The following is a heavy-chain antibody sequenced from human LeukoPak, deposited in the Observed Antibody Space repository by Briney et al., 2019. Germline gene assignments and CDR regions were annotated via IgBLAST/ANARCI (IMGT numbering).Heavy chain of an antibody. CDR3: ARDTYGGSYDY. CDR2: ISDSGGDT. CDR1: GFTFRSYA. V-gene: IGHV3-23*01. J-gene: IGHJ4*02. D-gene: IGHD1-26*01. Sequence: GGSLRLSCAASGFTFRSYAMSWDRQAPGKGLEWVSVISDSGGDTKYVDSVKGRFTISRDNAKNSLYLQMNSLRAEDTALYYCARDTYGGSYDYWGQGTLVTVSS.